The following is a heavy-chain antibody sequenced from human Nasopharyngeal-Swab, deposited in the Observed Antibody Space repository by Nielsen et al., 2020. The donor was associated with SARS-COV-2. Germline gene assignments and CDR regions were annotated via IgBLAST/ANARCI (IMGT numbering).Heavy chain of an antibody. CDR3: ATGVIAARLLYYYGMDV. CDR1: GYTLTDLS. Sequence: ASVKVSCKVSGYTLTDLSMHWVRQAPGKGLEWMGGFDPEDGETIYAQKFQGRVTMTEDTSTDTAYMELSSLRSEDTAVYYCATGVIAARLLYYYGMDVWGQGTTVTVSS. V-gene: IGHV1-24*01. J-gene: IGHJ6*02. CDR2: FDPEDGET. D-gene: IGHD6-6*01.